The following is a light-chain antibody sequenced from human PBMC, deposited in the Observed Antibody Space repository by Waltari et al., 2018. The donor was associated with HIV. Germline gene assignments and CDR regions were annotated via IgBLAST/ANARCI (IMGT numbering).Light chain of an antibody. CDR1: QTVTSDF. Sequence: EIVLTQSPATLSLSPGETAPLSCGASQTVTSDFLAWYQQKPGLAPSLLIYDASNRATGIPDRFSGSGSGTDFTLTISRLEPEDFAVYYCQQYGSSPRTFGQGTKVEIK. CDR3: QQYGSSPRT. J-gene: IGKJ1*01. V-gene: IGKV3D-20*01. CDR2: DAS.